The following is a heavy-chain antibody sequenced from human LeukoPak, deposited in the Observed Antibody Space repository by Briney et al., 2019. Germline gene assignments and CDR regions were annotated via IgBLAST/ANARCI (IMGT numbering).Heavy chain of an antibody. CDR3: AKGYYGNYFDY. D-gene: IGHD3-22*01. Sequence: GGSLRLSCAASGFTFDSYAMNWVRQAPGKGLEWLAVISDSGSDTYYADSVKGRFTISRDNSKNTLYVQMNSLRAEDTAVYYCAKGYYGNYFDYWGQRTLVTVSS. CDR2: ISDSGSDT. CDR1: GFTFDSYA. V-gene: IGHV3-23*01. J-gene: IGHJ4*02.